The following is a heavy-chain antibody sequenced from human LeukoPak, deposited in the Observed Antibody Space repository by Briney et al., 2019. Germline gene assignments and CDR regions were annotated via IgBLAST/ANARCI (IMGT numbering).Heavy chain of an antibody. CDR3: AGRVPYTSSWFGDYFDY. D-gene: IGHD6-13*01. Sequence: SQTLSLTCAISGDSVSSNSAAWNWIRQSPSRGLEWLGRTYYRSQWYNDYAPSVKSRISINPDTDKNHFSLHLSSVTPEDTAVSYCAGRVPYTSSWFGDYFDYWGQGILVTVSS. CDR2: TYYRSQWYN. CDR1: GDSVSSNSAA. V-gene: IGHV6-1*01. J-gene: IGHJ4*02.